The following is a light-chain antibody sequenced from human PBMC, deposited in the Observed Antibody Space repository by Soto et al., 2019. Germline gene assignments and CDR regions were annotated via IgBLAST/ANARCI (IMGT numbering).Light chain of an antibody. CDR1: TSDVGGHNS. Sequence: QSVLTQPASVSGSPGQSITISCTGTTSDVGGHNSVSWFQQHPGKAPKLIIYQVSSRPSDISNRFSGSKSGNTASLTISGLQAEDEADYYCNSYSSDITPYVFGTGTKLTVL. CDR2: QVS. CDR3: NSYSSDITPYV. V-gene: IGLV2-14*01. J-gene: IGLJ1*01.